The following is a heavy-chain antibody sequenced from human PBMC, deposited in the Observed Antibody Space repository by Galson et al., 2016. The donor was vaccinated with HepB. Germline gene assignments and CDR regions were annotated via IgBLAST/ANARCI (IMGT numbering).Heavy chain of an antibody. D-gene: IGHD2-2*02. Sequence: SLRLSCAASGFTFSSYSMNWVRQAPGKGLEWVASISRSTTYMYYANSVKGRFTISRDNAKNSLYLQMNSLRAEDTAVYYCERDRYQLLYNPNYYYGMDVWGQGTTVTVAS. CDR3: ERDRYQLLYNPNYYYGMDV. J-gene: IGHJ6*02. CDR1: GFTFSSYS. CDR2: ISRSTTYM. V-gene: IGHV3-21*01.